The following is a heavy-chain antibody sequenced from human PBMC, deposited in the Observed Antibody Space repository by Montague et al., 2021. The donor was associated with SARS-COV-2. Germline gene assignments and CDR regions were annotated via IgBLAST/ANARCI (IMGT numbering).Heavy chain of an antibody. CDR1: GFTFSSYE. Sequence: SLRLSCAASGFTFSSYEMNWVRQAPGKGLEWVSYISSSGSTIYYADSVKGRFTISRDNAKTSLYLQMNSLRAEDTAIYYCAREYGIAVAGTFIDCWGQGTLVTVSS. J-gene: IGHJ4*02. CDR2: ISSSGSTI. V-gene: IGHV3-48*03. D-gene: IGHD6-19*01. CDR3: AREYGIAVAGTFIDC.